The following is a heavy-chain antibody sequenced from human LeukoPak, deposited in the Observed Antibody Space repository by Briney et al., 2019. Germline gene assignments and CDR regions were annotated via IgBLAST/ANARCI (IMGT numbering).Heavy chain of an antibody. D-gene: IGHD6-19*01. J-gene: IGHJ4*02. CDR3: ARLYSSGWYVLDY. CDR1: GGTFSSYA. CDR2: IIPIFSTA. V-gene: IGHV1-69*05. Sequence: ASVKLSCKASGGTFSSYAISWLRQAPGQGLEWMGGIIPIFSTANYEQKFKGRVTITTDESTSTANLYLSSLRSEDTAVYYCARLYSSGWYVLDYWGQGTLVTVSS.